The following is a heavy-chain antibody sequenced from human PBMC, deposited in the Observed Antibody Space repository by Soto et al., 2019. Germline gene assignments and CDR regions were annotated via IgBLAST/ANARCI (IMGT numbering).Heavy chain of an antibody. Sequence: PGGSLRLSCSASGFTLSSYSMHWVRQAPGKGLEYVSAISSNGGSTYYADSVKGRFTISRDNSKNTLYLQMSSLRAEDTAVYYCVKSLGYGNYYYYGMDVWGQGTTVTVSS. D-gene: IGHD4-17*01. CDR3: VKSLGYGNYYYYGMDV. V-gene: IGHV3-64D*06. CDR2: ISSNGGST. J-gene: IGHJ6*02. CDR1: GFTLSSYS.